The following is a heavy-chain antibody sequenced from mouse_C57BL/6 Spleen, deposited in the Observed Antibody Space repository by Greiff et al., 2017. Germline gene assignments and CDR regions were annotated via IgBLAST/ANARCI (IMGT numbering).Heavy chain of an antibody. D-gene: IGHD1-1*01. V-gene: IGHV1-81*01. Sequence: QVQLQQSGAELARPGASVKLSCKASGYTFTSYGISWVKQRTGQGLEWIGEIYPRSGNTYYNEKFKGKATLTADKSSSTAYMELRSLTSEDSAVYFCARGGTVVPGFTDDWGQGTTLTVSS. CDR3: ARGGTVVPGFTDD. J-gene: IGHJ2*01. CDR1: GYTFTSYG. CDR2: IYPRSGNT.